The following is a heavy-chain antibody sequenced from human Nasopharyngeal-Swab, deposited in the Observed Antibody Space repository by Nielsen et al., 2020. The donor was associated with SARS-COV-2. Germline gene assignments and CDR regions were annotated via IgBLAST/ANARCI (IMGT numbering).Heavy chain of an antibody. CDR2: IYYSGST. V-gene: IGHV4-39*07. Sequence: GSLRLSCTVSGGSISSSSYYWGWIRQPPGKGLEWIGGIYYSGSTYYNPSLKSRVTISVDTSKNQFSLKLSSVTAADTAVYYCARDDGYDLFDYWGQGTLVTVSS. CDR3: ARDDGYDLFDY. J-gene: IGHJ4*02. CDR1: GGSISSSSYY. D-gene: IGHD5-12*01.